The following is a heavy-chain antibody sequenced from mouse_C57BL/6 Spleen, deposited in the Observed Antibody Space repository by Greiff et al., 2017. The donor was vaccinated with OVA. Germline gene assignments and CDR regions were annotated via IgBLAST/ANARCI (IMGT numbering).Heavy chain of an antibody. Sequence: VQLQQPGAELVKPGASVKVSCKASGYTFTSYWMHWVKQRPGQGLEWIGRIHPSDSDTNYNQKFKGKATLTVDKSSSTAYMQLSSLTSEASAVYYCAIDLYDYDEDDWGQGTTLTVSS. CDR3: AIDLYDYDEDD. J-gene: IGHJ2*01. CDR1: GYTFTSYW. CDR2: IHPSDSDT. D-gene: IGHD2-4*01. V-gene: IGHV1-74*01.